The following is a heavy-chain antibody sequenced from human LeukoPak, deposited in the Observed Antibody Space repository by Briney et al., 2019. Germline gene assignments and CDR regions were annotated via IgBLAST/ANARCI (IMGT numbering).Heavy chain of an antibody. CDR1: GGSISSSSYY. V-gene: IGHV4-39*01. CDR2: IYYSGST. J-gene: IGHJ4*02. D-gene: IGHD6-13*01. Sequence: SETLSLTCTVFGGSISSSSYYWGWIRQPPGKGLEWIGSIYYSGSTYYNPSLKSRVTISVDTSKNQFSLKLSSVTAADTAVYYCARRDYSSSWVRWGQGTLVTVSS. CDR3: ARRDYSSSWVR.